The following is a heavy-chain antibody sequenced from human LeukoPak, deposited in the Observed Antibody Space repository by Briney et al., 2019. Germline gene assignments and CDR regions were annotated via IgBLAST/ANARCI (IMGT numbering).Heavy chain of an antibody. V-gene: IGHV5-51*01. J-gene: IGHJ5*02. CDR1: GYSFTSYW. Sequence: GESLKISCKGSGYSFTSYWIGWVRQMPGKGLEWMGIIYPGDSDTRYSPSFQGQVTISADKSISTAYLQWSSLKASDTAMYYCARGHQARGGSNWFDPWGQGTLVTVSP. D-gene: IGHD6-6*01. CDR3: ARGHQARGGSNWFDP. CDR2: IYPGDSDT.